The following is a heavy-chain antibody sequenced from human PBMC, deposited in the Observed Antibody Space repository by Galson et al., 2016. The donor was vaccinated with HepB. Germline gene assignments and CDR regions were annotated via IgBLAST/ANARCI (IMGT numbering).Heavy chain of an antibody. CDR3: ARGARYNWNYVAY. D-gene: IGHD1-20*01. V-gene: IGHV1-18*01. J-gene: IGHJ4*02. CDR1: GYTSRNYG. CDR2: ISNYNVNT. Sequence: SVKVSCKASGYTSRNYGISWVRQAPGQGLEWMGWISNYNVNTNYAQKFQGRVTMTTDTSTSTVYMELRSLRSDDTAVYYCARGARYNWNYVAYWGQGTLVTVSS.